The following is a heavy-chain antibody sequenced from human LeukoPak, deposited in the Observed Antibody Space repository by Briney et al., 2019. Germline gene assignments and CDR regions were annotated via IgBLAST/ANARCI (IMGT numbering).Heavy chain of an antibody. D-gene: IGHD3-3*01. Sequence: GGSLRLSCAASGFTFSSYSMNWIRQAPGKGLEWVSSISSSSSYIYYADSVKGRFTISRDNAKNSLYLQMNSLRAEDTAVYYCARDRKRFLEWLLSGDYFDYWGQGTLVTVSS. V-gene: IGHV3-21*01. CDR2: ISSSSSYI. J-gene: IGHJ4*02. CDR3: ARDRKRFLEWLLSGDYFDY. CDR1: GFTFSSYS.